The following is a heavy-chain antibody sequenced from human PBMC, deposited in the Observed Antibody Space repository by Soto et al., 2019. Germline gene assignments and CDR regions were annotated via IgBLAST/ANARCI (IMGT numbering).Heavy chain of an antibody. D-gene: IGHD3-16*01. CDR1: EFTFDDYA. V-gene: IGHV3-9*01. CDR2: ITWSDSSR. J-gene: IGHJ6*02. CDR3: VKDKFASGMDV. Sequence: EVQLVESGGGLVQPGESLRLSCAASEFTFDDYAMHWVRQAPGKGLEWVSGITWSDSSRGYADSVKGRFTISRDHAKNSLDLQMERLRVEDTALYYCVKDKFASGMDVWGQGTTVTVSS.